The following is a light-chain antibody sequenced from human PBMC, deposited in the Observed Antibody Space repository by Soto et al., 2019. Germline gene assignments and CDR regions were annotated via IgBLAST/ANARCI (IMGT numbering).Light chain of an antibody. J-gene: IGLJ1*01. CDR1: SSNIGSNY. Sequence: QSARTQPPSASGTPGQRLTISCSGSSSNIGSNYVYWYQQLPGTAPKLLVYRNDQRPSGVPDRFSGSKSGTSASLAISGLRSEDEADYYCAAWDDSLSAHVFGTGTKVTVL. CDR2: RND. CDR3: AAWDDSLSAHV. V-gene: IGLV1-47*01.